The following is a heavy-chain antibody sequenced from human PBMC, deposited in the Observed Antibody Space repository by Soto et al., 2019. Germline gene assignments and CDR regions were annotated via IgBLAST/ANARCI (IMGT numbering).Heavy chain of an antibody. CDR2: IVVGSGNT. CDR3: AADYYYDSSGYNWFDP. J-gene: IGHJ5*02. CDR1: GFTFTSSA. Sequence: ASVKVSCKASGFTFTSSAVQWVRQARGQRLEWIGWIVVGSGNTNYAQKFQERVTITRDMSTSTAYMELSSLRSEDTAVYYCAADYYYDSSGYNWFDPWGQGTLVTSPQ. D-gene: IGHD3-22*01. V-gene: IGHV1-58*01.